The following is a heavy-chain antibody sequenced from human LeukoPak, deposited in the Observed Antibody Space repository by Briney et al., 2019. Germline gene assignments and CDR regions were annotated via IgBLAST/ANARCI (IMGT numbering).Heavy chain of an antibody. J-gene: IGHJ6*04. CDR3: AIDVGYCSGGSCFRGYYGMDV. CDR1: GGSINSGNYY. CDR2: IYYSGSA. Sequence: SENLSLTCTVSGGSINSGNYYWSWIRQPPGKGLEWIGYIYYSGSAYYNPSLKSRVTISVDTSKNQFSLRLGSVTAADTAVYYCAIDVGYCSGGSCFRGYYGMDVWGKGTTVTVSS. V-gene: IGHV4-30-4*01. D-gene: IGHD2-15*01.